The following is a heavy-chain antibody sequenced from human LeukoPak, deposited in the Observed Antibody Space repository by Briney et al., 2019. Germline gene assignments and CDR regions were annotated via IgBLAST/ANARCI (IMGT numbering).Heavy chain of an antibody. V-gene: IGHV3-73*01. CDR1: GFIFSDSA. CDR3: TRRGGNYDF. Sequence: PGGSLRLSCAASGFIFSDSAMHWVRQASGKGPEWIGLIRSQTNNHATIYAASVKGRFTISRDDSKYTAFLQMNSLKVEDAAVYYCTRRGGNYDFWGQGTLVTVSS. J-gene: IGHJ4*02. CDR2: IRSQTNNHAT. D-gene: IGHD2/OR15-2a*01.